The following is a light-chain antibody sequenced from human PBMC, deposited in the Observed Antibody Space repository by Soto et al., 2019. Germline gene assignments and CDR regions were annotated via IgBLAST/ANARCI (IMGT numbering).Light chain of an antibody. J-gene: IGKJ4*01. Sequence: EIAWTPTKGPLSLSQGETATLSCRASQSVSSSYLAWYQQKPGQAPRLLIYGASSRATGIPDRFSGGGSGTDFTLTISRREPEDFAGYYYRQYGRTIVLAFGGGAKVDIK. CDR1: QSVSSSY. V-gene: IGKV3-20*01. CDR3: RQYGRTIVLA. CDR2: GAS.